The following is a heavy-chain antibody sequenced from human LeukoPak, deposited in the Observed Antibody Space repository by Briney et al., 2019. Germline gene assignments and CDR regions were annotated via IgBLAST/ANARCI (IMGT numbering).Heavy chain of an antibody. CDR3: ARHDYDSGSLYYTY. CDR1: GGSISSYY. Sequence: PSETLSLTCTVSGGSISSYYWGWVRQPPGKGLEWIGSIYHSGNTYYNPSLKSRVTISVDTSKNQFSLKLSSVTAADTAVYYRARHDYDSGSLYYTYWGQGTLVTVSS. V-gene: IGHV4-38-2*02. D-gene: IGHD3-10*01. CDR2: IYHSGNT. J-gene: IGHJ4*02.